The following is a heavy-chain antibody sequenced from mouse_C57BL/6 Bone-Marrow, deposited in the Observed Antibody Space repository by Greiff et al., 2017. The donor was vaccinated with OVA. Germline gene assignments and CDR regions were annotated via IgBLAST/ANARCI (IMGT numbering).Heavy chain of an antibody. CDR1: GYTFTSYW. Sequence: QVQLQQPGAELVMPGASVKLSCKASGYTFTSYWMHWVKQRPGQGLEWIGEIDPSDSYTNYNQKFKGKSTLTVDKSSSTAYMQLSSLTSEDSAVYYCARGGGGYYLSWFAYWGQGTLVTVSA. D-gene: IGHD2-3*01. CDR3: ARGGGGYYLSWFAY. J-gene: IGHJ3*01. CDR2: IDPSDSYT. V-gene: IGHV1-69*01.